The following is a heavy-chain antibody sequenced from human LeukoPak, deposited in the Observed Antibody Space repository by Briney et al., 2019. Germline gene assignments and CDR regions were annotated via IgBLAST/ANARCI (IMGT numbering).Heavy chain of an antibody. CDR1: GFTFSSYA. V-gene: IGHV3-23*01. CDR3: AKVSWGSGYPVDY. D-gene: IGHD3-3*01. Sequence: GGSLRLSCAASGFTFSSYAMSWVRQAPGEGLEWVSAISGSGDSTYYANSVKGRFTISRDNSKNTLYLQMNSLRVEDTAVYFCAKVSWGSGYPVDYWGQGTLVTVS. CDR2: ISGSGDST. J-gene: IGHJ4*02.